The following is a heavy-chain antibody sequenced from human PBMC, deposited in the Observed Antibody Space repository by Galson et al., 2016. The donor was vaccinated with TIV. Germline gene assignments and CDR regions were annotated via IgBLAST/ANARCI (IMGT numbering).Heavy chain of an antibody. CDR2: INPKTGAT. V-gene: IGHV1-2*02. Sequence: SVKVSCKASGYSFTGYFMHWVRQAPGQGLEWMGWINPKTGATTYAQEFQGRITMTRDTSASTVYMDLNRLQSDDTAVYYCARSVSYYKYALDVWGQGTTVTVSS. CDR3: ARSVSYYKYALDV. D-gene: IGHD3-10*01. CDR1: GYSFTGYF. J-gene: IGHJ3*01.